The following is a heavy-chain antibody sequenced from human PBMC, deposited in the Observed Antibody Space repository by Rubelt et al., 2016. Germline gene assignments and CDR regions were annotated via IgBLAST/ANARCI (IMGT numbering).Heavy chain of an antibody. CDR1: GYTFTSYG. CDR3: VGGEPADY. CDR2: ISAYNGNT. V-gene: IGHV1-18*01. D-gene: IGHD3-10*01. J-gene: IGHJ4*02. Sequence: QVQLVQSGAEVKKPGASVKVPCKASGYTFTSYGISWVRQAPGQGLGWMGWISAYNGNTNYAQKRQGRVTMTTDTSTSTAYMELRSLGSDGTAGYYCVGGEPADYWGQGTLVTVSS.